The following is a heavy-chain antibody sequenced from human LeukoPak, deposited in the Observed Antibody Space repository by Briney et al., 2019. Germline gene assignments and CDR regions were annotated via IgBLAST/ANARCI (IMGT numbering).Heavy chain of an antibody. CDR3: VTTWGAHYWYFDL. J-gene: IGHJ2*01. CDR2: ITSSNNYI. Sequence: GGSLRLSCAGSGFTFSTYSMNWVLQAPGKGLEWASSITSSNNYIYYADSMKGRFTISRDNAKNSLYLQMNSLRAEDTAVYYCVTTWGAHYWYFDLWGRGALVTVSS. V-gene: IGHV3-21*01. CDR1: GFTFSTYS. D-gene: IGHD1-26*01.